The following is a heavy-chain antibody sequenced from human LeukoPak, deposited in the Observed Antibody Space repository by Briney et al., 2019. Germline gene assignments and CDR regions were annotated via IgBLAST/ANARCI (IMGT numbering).Heavy chain of an antibody. CDR1: GFMFSNYG. CDR3: AKSVAAPPSYYYGMDV. CDR2: VAYDGTNK. Sequence: GGSLRLSCAVSGFMFSNYGMHWVRQAPGKGLEWVAVVAYDGTNKYYADSVKGQFTISRDNSKNTLYLQMNNLRAEDTAVYYCAKSVAAPPSYYYGMDVWGQGTTVTVPS. D-gene: IGHD6-19*01. V-gene: IGHV3-30*18. J-gene: IGHJ6*02.